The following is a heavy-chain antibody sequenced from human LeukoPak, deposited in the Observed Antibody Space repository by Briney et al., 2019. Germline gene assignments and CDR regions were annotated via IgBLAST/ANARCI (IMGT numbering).Heavy chain of an antibody. CDR3: AKDQGDYSSGWSIFDY. J-gene: IGHJ4*02. D-gene: IGHD6-19*01. CDR1: GFTVSTYA. CDR2: ITGSGGST. Sequence: GGSLRLPCAASGFTVSTYAMSWVRQAPGKGLEWVSAITGSGGSTYYADSVKGRFTISRDNSKNTLYLQMNSLRAEDTAVYYCAKDQGDYSSGWSIFDYWGQGSLVTVSS. V-gene: IGHV3-23*01.